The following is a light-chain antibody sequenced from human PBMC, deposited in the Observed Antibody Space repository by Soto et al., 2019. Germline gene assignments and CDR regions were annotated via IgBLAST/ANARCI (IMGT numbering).Light chain of an antibody. CDR3: QQYSSPLRQYT. CDR2: GAS. J-gene: IGKJ2*01. Sequence: EIVLTQSPGTLSLSPGERATLSCRASQSVISSHLVWYQQKPGQPPRLLIYGASSRATGIPDRFSGSGSGTDFTLTISRLEPEDFAVYYCQQYSSPLRQYTFGQGTKLEIK. V-gene: IGKV3-20*01. CDR1: QSVISSH.